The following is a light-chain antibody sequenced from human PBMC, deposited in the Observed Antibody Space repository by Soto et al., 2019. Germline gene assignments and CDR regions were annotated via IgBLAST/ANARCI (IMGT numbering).Light chain of an antibody. CDR3: QQSYSSLGFT. J-gene: IGKJ3*01. Sequence: DIQMTQSPSSLSASVGDRVTITCRASESISNNLNWYQHKPGKAPKVLIYAASSLQSGVPSRFSGSGSGTDFILTITSPQAEDFATYYCQQSYSSLGFTFGPGTKVDL. CDR2: AAS. CDR1: ESISNN. V-gene: IGKV1-39*01.